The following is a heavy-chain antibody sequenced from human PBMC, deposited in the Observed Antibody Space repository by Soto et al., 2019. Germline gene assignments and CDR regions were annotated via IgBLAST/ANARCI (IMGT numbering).Heavy chain of an antibody. CDR3: ARDTRNYGMDV. Sequence: GGSLRLSCAASGFTFSSYSMNWVRQAPGKGLEWVSYISSSSSTIYYADSVKGRFTISRDNAKNSLYLQMNSLRAEDTAVYYCARDTRNYGMDVWGQGTTVTVSS. CDR1: GFTFSSYS. V-gene: IGHV3-48*01. J-gene: IGHJ6*02. CDR2: ISSSSSTI.